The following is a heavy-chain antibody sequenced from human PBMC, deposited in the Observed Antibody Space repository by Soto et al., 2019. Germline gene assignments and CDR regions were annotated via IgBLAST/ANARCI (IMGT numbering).Heavy chain of an antibody. CDR3: ARDRDSGYDFDY. CDR1: GGSISISNW. D-gene: IGHD5-12*01. J-gene: IGHJ4*02. CDR2: IYHSGST. Sequence: SDTLSLTCAVSGGSISISNWWSWFRQPPGKGLEWIGEIYHSGSTNYNPSLKSRVTISVDKSKNQFSLKLSSVTAADTAVYYCARDRDSGYDFDYWGQGTLVTVSS. V-gene: IGHV4-4*02.